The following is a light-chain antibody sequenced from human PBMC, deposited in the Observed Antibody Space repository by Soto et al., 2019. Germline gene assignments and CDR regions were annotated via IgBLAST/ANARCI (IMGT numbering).Light chain of an antibody. CDR3: QQNYGTPLT. CDR2: AAS. V-gene: IGKV1-39*01. Sequence: DIQMTQSPSSLSASVGDRVTITCRASQSISSHLNWYQQKPGKAPKLLIYAASSLQSGVPSRFSGSGSRTDFTLTISSLQPEDFASYYCQQNYGTPLTFGGGTKVEIK. CDR1: QSISSH. J-gene: IGKJ4*01.